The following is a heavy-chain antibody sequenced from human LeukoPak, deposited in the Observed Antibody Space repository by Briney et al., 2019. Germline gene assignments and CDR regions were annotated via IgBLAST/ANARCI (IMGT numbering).Heavy chain of an antibody. D-gene: IGHD3-16*01. V-gene: IGHV1-69*04. CDR1: GGTFSSYA. CDR3: ASLGPTLLPDAFDI. CDR2: IIPILGIA. Sequence: GASVKVSCKASGGTFSSYAISWVRQAPGQGLEWMGRIIPILGIANYAQKFQGRVTITADKSTSTAYMELSSLRSEDTAVYYCASLGPTLLPDAFDIWGQGTMVTVSS. J-gene: IGHJ3*02.